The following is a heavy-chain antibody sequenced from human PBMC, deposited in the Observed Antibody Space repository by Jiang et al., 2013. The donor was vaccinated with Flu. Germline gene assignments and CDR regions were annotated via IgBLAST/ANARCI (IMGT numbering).Heavy chain of an antibody. CDR1: GYTFTGSY. D-gene: IGHD6-13*01. J-gene: IGHJ4*02. CDR2: INPNSGDT. CDR3: ARDSAAAIDY. V-gene: IGHV1-2*02. Sequence: SGAEVKKPGASVKVSCKASGYTFTGSYIHWVRQAPGQGLEWMGWINPNSGDTNYAQKFQGRVTMTRDTSISTAYMELNRLRSDDTAVYYCARDSAAAIDYWGQGTLVTVSS.